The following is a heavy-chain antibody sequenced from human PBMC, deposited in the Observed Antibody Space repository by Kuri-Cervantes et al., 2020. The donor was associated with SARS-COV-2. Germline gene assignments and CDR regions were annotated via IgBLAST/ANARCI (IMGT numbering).Heavy chain of an antibody. J-gene: IGHJ5*02. CDR1: GGSFSGYY. Sequence: SQTLSLTCAVSGGSFSGYYLRWIRQPPGKGLEWIGEINRSGSTKHNPSLKGRVTISVDTSKNQFSLQLSSVTAADPAVYYCARDHRGSYSRGFDPWGQGTLVTVSS. D-gene: IGHD1-26*01. V-gene: IGHV4-34*01. CDR2: INRSGST. CDR3: ARDHRGSYSRGFDP.